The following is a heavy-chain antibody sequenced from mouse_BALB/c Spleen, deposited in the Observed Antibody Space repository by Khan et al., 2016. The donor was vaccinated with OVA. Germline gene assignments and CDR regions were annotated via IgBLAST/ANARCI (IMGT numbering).Heavy chain of an antibody. Sequence: VQLKESGPGLVKPSQSLSLTCTVTGYSIPSDYAWNWIRQFPGNKLEWMGFITYSGSTAYNPSLKSRMSITRDTSTNQFFLHLNSVTPGDTATYYCARDNYFAYGGRGTLVTVSA. CDR1: GYSIPSDYA. CDR3: ARDNYFAY. J-gene: IGHJ3*01. CDR2: ITYSGST. D-gene: IGHD1-3*01. V-gene: IGHV3-2*02.